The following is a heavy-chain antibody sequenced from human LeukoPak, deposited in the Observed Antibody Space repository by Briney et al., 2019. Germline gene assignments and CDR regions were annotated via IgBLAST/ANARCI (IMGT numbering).Heavy chain of an antibody. V-gene: IGHV3-30*02. CDR1: GFTFSSYG. J-gene: IGHJ6*04. CDR2: IRYDGSNK. D-gene: IGHD6-6*01. CDR3: AKDLLSIAARPGSLDV. Sequence: GGSLRLSCAASGFTFSSYGMHWVRQAPGKGLEWVAFIRYDGSNKYYADSVKGRFTISRDNSKNTLYLQMNSLRAEDTAVYYCAKDLLSIAARPGSLDVWGKGTTVTVSS.